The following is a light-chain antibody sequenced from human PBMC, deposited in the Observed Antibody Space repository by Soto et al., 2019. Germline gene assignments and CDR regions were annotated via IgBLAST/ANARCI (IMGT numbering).Light chain of an antibody. Sequence: EIVMTQSPATLSVSPGERATLSCRASQSVSSYLAWYQQKPGQAPRLLIYDTSSRATGIPDRFSGSGSGTDFTLTISRLEPEDFAVYYCQQYNNWPPWTFGQGTKVDIK. CDR2: DTS. CDR1: QSVSSY. J-gene: IGKJ1*01. V-gene: IGKV3D-15*01. CDR3: QQYNNWPPWT.